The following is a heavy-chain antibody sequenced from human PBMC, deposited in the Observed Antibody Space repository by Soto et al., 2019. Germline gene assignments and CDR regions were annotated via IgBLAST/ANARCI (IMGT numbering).Heavy chain of an antibody. D-gene: IGHD6-19*01. CDR2: ISYDGSNK. J-gene: IGHJ4*02. Sequence: GGSLRLSCAASGFTFSSYGMHWVRQAPGKGLEWVAVISYDGSNKYYADSVKGRLTISRDNSKNTLYLQMNSLRAEDTAVYYCAKDLAVAGSFYFDYWGQGTLVTVSS. CDR1: GFTFSSYG. CDR3: AKDLAVAGSFYFDY. V-gene: IGHV3-30*18.